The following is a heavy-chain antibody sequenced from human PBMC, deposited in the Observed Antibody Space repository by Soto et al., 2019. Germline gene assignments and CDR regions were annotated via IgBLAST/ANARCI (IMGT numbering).Heavy chain of an antibody. CDR2: IIPILGIA. CDR3: ARGGVAGFDY. V-gene: IGHV1-69*02. D-gene: IGHD6-19*01. CDR1: GGTFSSYT. Sequence: QVQLVQSGAEVKKPGSSVKVSCKASGGTFSSYTVSWVRQVPGQGLEWMGRIIPILGIANYAQKFQGGVTIPADKSTSTAYMELSSLRSEDTAVYYCARGGVAGFDYWGQGTLVTVSS. J-gene: IGHJ4*02.